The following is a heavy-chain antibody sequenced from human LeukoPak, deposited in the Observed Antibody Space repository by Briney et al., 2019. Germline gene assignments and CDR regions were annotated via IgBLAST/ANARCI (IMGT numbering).Heavy chain of an antibody. D-gene: IGHD1-7*01. CDR3: IRDDGNYGIDY. Sequence: GGSLRLSCAASGFTFSSYWMHWVRRAPGKGLVWVSRIKSDGTYTDYMDSVKGRFTISRDNAKNTLFLQMNSLRADDTAVYYCIRDDGNYGIDYWGQGTLVTVSS. CDR1: GFTFSSYW. CDR2: IKSDGTYT. J-gene: IGHJ4*02. V-gene: IGHV3-74*01.